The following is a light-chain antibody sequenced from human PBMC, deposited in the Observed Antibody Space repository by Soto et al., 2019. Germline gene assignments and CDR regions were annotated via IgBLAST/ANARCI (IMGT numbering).Light chain of an antibody. CDR3: QQSYSSPRT. J-gene: IGKJ1*01. V-gene: IGKV1-39*01. CDR1: QSINTY. CDR2: AAS. Sequence: DIQMTQSPSSLSASVGDRVTITRRASQSINTYLNWYHQRPGKAPKVLIYAASSLQSGVPSRFSGSGYGTDFTLTISSLQPDDFATYYCQQSYSSPRTFGQGTKVDIK.